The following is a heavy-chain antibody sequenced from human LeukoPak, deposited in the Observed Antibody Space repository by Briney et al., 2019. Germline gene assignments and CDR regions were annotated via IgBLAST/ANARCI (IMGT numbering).Heavy chain of an antibody. V-gene: IGHV3-23*01. CDR2: ISGGAGST. J-gene: IGHJ6*02. D-gene: IGHD6-13*01. Sequence: PGGSLRLSCAASGFTFTSYAMSWVRQAPGKGLEWVSAISGGAGSTYYADSVKGRFTISRDNSKNTLFLQMNSVRAEDTAMYYCARDWYRGMDVWGQGTTVTVSS. CDR3: ARDWYRGMDV. CDR1: GFTFTSYA.